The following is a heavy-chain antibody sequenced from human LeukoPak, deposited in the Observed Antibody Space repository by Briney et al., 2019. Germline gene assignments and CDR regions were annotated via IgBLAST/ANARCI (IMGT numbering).Heavy chain of an antibody. V-gene: IGHV3-21*01. J-gene: IGHJ6*02. CDR2: ISSSSSYI. D-gene: IGHD3-3*01. CDR1: GFTFSSYS. CDR3: ARASTSYYDFWSGYYKANYYYYGMDV. Sequence: GSLRLSCAASGFTFSSYSMNWVRQAPGKGLEWVSSISSSSSYIYCADSVKGRFTISRDNAKNSLYLQMNSLRAEDTAVYYCARASTSYYDFWSGYYKANYYYYGMDVWGQGTTVTVSS.